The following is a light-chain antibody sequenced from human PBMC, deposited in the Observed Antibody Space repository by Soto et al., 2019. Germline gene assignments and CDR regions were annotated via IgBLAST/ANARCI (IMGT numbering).Light chain of an antibody. CDR1: QSVSSF. V-gene: IGKV3-11*01. Sequence: EIVLTQSPATLSLSPGQRATLSCRASQSVSSFLAWYQQRPGQAPRLLIYDASKRATGIPARFSGSGSGTDFTLTISSLEDEDVAFYYCQQRSNWPPLFGPGTKVNIE. CDR3: QQRSNWPPL. CDR2: DAS. J-gene: IGKJ3*01.